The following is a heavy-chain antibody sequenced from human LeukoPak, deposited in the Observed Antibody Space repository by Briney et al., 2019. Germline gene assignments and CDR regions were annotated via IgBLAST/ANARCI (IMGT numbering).Heavy chain of an antibody. D-gene: IGHD4-17*01. V-gene: IGHV3-7*01. CDR1: GFTFSSFW. CDR3: ARLFGGVTTLDD. Sequence: PGGSLRLSCAATGFTFSSFWMTWVRQGPGKGLEWVASIPPDGSIERYADSVKGRFTISRDNARTTVFLQMNSLREEDTAVYYCARLFGGVTTLDDWGQGALVTVSS. J-gene: IGHJ4*02. CDR2: IPPDGSIE.